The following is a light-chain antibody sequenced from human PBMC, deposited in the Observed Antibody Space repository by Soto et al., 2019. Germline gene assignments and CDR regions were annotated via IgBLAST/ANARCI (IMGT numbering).Light chain of an antibody. V-gene: IGKV3-11*01. CDR1: QSVSSS. J-gene: IGKJ3*01. CDR2: DAT. CDR3: QQRSNWPPEVT. Sequence: EIVLTQSPDTLSLSPGERATLSCRASQSVSSSLGWYQQKPGQAPRLLIYDATNRATGNPARFSGSGSGTDFTPTITSLEPEDFAVYYCQQRSNWPPEVTFGPGTKVDIK.